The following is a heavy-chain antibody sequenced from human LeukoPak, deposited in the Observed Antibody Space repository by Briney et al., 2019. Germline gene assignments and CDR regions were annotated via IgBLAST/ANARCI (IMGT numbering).Heavy chain of an antibody. CDR2: ISSSSSYI. D-gene: IGHD5-12*01. CDR3: ARSGSHRNSGYDY. CDR1: GFTFSSYS. V-gene: IGHV3-21*01. J-gene: IGHJ4*02. Sequence: GGSLRLSCAASGFTFSSYSMNWVRQAPGKGLEWVSSISSSSSYIYYADSVKGRFTISRDNAKNSLYLQMNSLRVEDTGVYYCARSGSHRNSGYDYWGQGTLVTVSS.